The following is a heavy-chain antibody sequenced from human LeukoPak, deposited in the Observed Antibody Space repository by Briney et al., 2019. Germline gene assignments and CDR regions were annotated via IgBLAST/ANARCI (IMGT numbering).Heavy chain of an antibody. CDR2: IGASGGST. Sequence: GGSLRLSCATSGFTFSSYAMSWVRQAPGKGLEWVSGIGASGGSTYYEDSVKGRFTISRDNSKTTLYLQMNSLRTEDTAVYYCAKAEGYDILTGLDYWGQGTLVTVSS. CDR3: AKAEGYDILTGLDY. CDR1: GFTFSSYA. J-gene: IGHJ4*02. D-gene: IGHD3-9*01. V-gene: IGHV3-23*01.